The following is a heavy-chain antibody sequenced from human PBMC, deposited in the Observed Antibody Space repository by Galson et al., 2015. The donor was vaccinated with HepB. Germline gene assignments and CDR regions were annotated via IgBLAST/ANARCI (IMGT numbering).Heavy chain of an antibody. Sequence: ETLSLTCTVSGGSISSYYWSWIRQPPGKGLEWIGYIYYSGSTNYNPSLKSRVTISVDTSKNQFSLKLSSVTAADTAVYYCASIMVRGVIRDWGQGTLVTVSS. J-gene: IGHJ4*02. CDR2: IYYSGST. CDR3: ASIMVRGVIRD. CDR1: GGSISSYY. V-gene: IGHV4-59*01. D-gene: IGHD3-10*01.